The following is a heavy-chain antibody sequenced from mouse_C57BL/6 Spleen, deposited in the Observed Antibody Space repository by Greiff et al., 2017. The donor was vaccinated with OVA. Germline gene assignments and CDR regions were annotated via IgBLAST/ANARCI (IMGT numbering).Heavy chain of an antibody. CDR2: FYPGSGSP. CDR1: GYTFTSYW. V-gene: IGHV1-55*01. J-gene: IGHJ2*01. CDR3: ARDYSNYVDYFDY. D-gene: IGHD2-5*01. Sequence: QVQLQQPGAELVKPGASVKMSCKASGYTFTSYWITWVKQRPGQGLEWIGDFYPGSGSPNYNEKFKSKATLTVDTSSSTAYMQLSSLTSEDSAVYYCARDYSNYVDYFDYWGQGTTLTVSS.